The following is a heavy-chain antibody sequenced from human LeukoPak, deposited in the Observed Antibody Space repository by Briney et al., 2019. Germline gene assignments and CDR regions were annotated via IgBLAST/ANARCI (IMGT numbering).Heavy chain of an antibody. D-gene: IGHD3-22*01. J-gene: IGHJ4*02. V-gene: IGHV3-7*01. CDR3: AGGQTYYYDTSGHYPLVY. CDR2: IKQDGSEK. Sequence: GGSLRLSCAASGFTFSTYWMTWVRQAPGKGLEWVANIKQDGSEKYYVDSVKGRFTISRDNAKNSLYLQMNSLRAEDTAVYYCAGGQTYYYDTSGHYPLVYCRQGTLVTVSS. CDR1: GFTFSTYW.